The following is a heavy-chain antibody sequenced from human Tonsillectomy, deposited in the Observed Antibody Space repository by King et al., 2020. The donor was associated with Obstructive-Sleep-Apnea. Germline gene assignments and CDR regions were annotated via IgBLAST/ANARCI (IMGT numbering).Heavy chain of an antibody. J-gene: IGHJ5*02. CDR3: AKEITIFGVGGGWFDP. V-gene: IGHV3-33*06. CDR2: IGYDGSNK. CDR1: GFTFSSYG. Sequence: HVQLVESGGGVVQPGRSLRLSCAASGFTFSSYGMHWVRQAPGKGLEWVAVIGYDGSNKYYADSVKGRFTISRDNSKNTLYLQMNSLRAEDTAVYYCAKEITIFGVGGGWFDPWGQGTLVTVSS. D-gene: IGHD3-3*01.